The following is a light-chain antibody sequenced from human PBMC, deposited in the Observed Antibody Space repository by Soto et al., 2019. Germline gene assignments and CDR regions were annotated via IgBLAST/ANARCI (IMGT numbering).Light chain of an antibody. V-gene: IGKV3-20*01. J-gene: IGKJ1*01. Sequence: EIVLTQSPGTLSLSPGERATLSCRASQSASGSYLAWYQQKPGQAPRLLIYGASSRATGIPDRFSGSGSGTDFTLTISRLEPEDFAVYYCQQFETFGQGTKV. CDR3: QQFET. CDR2: GAS. CDR1: QSASGSY.